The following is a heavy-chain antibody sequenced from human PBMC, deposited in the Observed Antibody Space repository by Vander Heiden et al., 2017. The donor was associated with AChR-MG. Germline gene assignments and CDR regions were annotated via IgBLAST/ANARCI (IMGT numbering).Heavy chain of an antibody. J-gene: IGHJ4*02. CDR1: GFTFSSYA. Sequence: EVQLLESGGGLVQPGGSLRLSCAASGFTFSSYAMSWVRQAPGKGLEWVSGISGSGGSTYYADSVKGRFTISRDNSKNTLYLQMNSLRAEDTAVYYCAKQARGEVVGRNNYFDYWGQGTLVTVSS. CDR2: ISGSGGST. V-gene: IGHV3-23*01. CDR3: AKQARGEVVGRNNYFDY. D-gene: IGHD2-2*01.